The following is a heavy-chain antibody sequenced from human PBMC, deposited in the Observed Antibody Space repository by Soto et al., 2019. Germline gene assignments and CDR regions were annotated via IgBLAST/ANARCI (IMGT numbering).Heavy chain of an antibody. D-gene: IGHD1-20*01. CDR3: AKASYNWNDFNYGWFDP. V-gene: IGHV3-23*01. CDR2: ISGSGGST. Sequence: GGSLRLSCAASGFTFSSYAMSWVRQAPGKGLEWVSAISGSGGSTYYADSVKGRFTISRDNSKNTLYLQMNSLRAEDTAVYYCAKASYNWNDFNYGWFDPWGQGTLVTVSS. J-gene: IGHJ5*02. CDR1: GFTFSSYA.